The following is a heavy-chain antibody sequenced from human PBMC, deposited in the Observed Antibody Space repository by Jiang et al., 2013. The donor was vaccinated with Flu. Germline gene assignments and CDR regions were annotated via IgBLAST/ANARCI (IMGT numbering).Heavy chain of an antibody. CDR1: GYSFTNYW. J-gene: IGHJ4*02. CDR2: IYPGDSDT. CDR3: ARQKSGSWSLDFEVDY. Sequence: GAEVKKPGESLKISCKGSGYSFTNYWIGWVRQMPGKGLEWMGVIYPGDSDTRYNPSFQGQVTFSADKSITTAYLQWSSLKASDTAMYYCARQKSGSWSLDFEVDYWGQGTLVTVSS. D-gene: IGHD6-13*01. V-gene: IGHV5-51*01.